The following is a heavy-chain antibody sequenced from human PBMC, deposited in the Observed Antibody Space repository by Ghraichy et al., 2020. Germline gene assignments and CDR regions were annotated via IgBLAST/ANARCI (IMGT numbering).Heavy chain of an antibody. CDR2: ISGSGGST. CDR1: GLTLSGYA. CDR3: AKDPQVPNWGSPFDY. D-gene: IGHD7-27*01. J-gene: IGHJ4*02. V-gene: IGHV3-23*01. Sequence: LSLTCAASGLTLSGYAMTWVRQAPGKGLEWVSGISGSGGSTYYADSVKGRFTTSRDNSKNTVFLHMNSLRAEDTAVYFCAKDPQVPNWGSPFDYWGQGKLVTVSS.